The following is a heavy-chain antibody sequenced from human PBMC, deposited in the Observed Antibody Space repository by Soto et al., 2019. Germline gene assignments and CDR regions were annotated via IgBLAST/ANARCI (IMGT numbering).Heavy chain of an antibody. CDR3: ARGGSLNWFDP. J-gene: IGHJ5*02. CDR2: ISSSSSTI. D-gene: IGHD3-10*01. CDR1: GFTFSSYS. V-gene: IGHV3-48*01. Sequence: GGSLRLSCAASGFTFSSYSMNWVRQAPGKGLEWVSYISSSSSTIYYADSVKGRFTISRDNAKNSLYLQMNSLRADDTAVYYCARGGSLNWFDPWGQGTLVTVSS.